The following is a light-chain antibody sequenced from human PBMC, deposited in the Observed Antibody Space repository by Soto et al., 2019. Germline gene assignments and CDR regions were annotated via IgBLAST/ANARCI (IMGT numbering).Light chain of an antibody. V-gene: IGKV1-9*01. J-gene: IGKJ4*01. CDR2: AAS. Sequence: DIHLTQSPSFLSASVGDRVTITCRPSQAVTNNMAWYQQKPGKPPKLLIYAASTLHSGVPSRFSGRKSGTQFTLTINSLQPEDFATYYCQQVKSYPRTFGGGTKVDIK. CDR3: QQVKSYPRT. CDR1: QAVTNN.